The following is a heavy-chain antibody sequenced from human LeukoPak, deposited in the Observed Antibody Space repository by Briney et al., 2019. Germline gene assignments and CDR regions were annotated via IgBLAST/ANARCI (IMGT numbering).Heavy chain of an antibody. CDR3: AQNGQSGFSFDP. V-gene: IGHV4-34*01. CDR2: GSDVGGT. D-gene: IGHD2-8*01. Sequence: SETLSLTCAVYGASLNGHYWSWIRQPPGKGLEWIGEGSDVGGTKYNPSLKSRVTISADTSKSQFSLKLSSVTAADTAVYYCAQNGQSGFSFDPWGQGTLVTVSS. J-gene: IGHJ5*02. CDR1: GASLNGHY.